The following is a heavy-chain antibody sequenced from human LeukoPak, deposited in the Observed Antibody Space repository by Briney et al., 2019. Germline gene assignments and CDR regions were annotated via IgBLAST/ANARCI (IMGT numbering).Heavy chain of an antibody. D-gene: IGHD6-19*01. Sequence: GGSLRLSCAASGFTFSDYYMSWIRQAPGKGLEWVSYISSSGSTIYYAGSVKGRFTISRDNAKNSLYLQMNSLRAEDTAVYYCARDGYSPGYSSGWYTVSPYYFDYWGQGTLVTVSS. CDR2: ISSSGSTI. V-gene: IGHV3-11*04. CDR3: ARDGYSPGYSSGWYTVSPYYFDY. J-gene: IGHJ4*02. CDR1: GFTFSDYY.